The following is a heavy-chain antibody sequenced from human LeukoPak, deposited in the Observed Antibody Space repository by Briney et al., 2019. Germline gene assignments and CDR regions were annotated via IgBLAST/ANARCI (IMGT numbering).Heavy chain of an antibody. V-gene: IGHV3-43*02. D-gene: IGHD2-21*01. CDR1: GFTFDDYA. Sequence: GGSLRLSCAASGFTFDDYAMHWVRQAPGKGLEWVSLISGDGGSTYYADSVKGRFTISRDNSKNSLYLQMNSLRTEDTALYYCANSPQTVVVXAPEGDYYYYMDVWGKGTTVTVSS. CDR2: ISGDGGST. CDR3: ANSPQTVVVXAPEGDYYYYMDV. J-gene: IGHJ6*03.